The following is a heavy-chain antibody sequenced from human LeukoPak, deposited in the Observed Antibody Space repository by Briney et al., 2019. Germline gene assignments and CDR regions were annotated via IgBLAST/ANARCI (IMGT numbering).Heavy chain of an antibody. Sequence: PSETLSLTCTVSGGSISSYYWSWIRQPPGKGLEWIGYIYYSGSTNYNPSLKSRVTISVDTSKNQFSLKLSSVTAADTAVYYCARLVCYGGGDCYGAFDIWGQGTMVTVSS. CDR3: ARLVCYGGGDCYGAFDI. D-gene: IGHD2-21*02. CDR1: GGSISSYY. J-gene: IGHJ3*02. V-gene: IGHV4-59*08. CDR2: IYYSGST.